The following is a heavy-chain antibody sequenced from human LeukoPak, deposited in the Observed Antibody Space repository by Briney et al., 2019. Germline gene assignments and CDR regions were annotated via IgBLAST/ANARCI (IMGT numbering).Heavy chain of an antibody. J-gene: IGHJ4*02. D-gene: IGHD1-26*01. V-gene: IGHV4-59*08. CDR3: ARHGSGSYHDFDY. CDR1: GGSISSYY. Sequence: SETLSLTSTVSGGSISSYYWSWIRQPPGKGLEWIGYIYYSGSTNYNPSLKSRVTISVDTSKNQFSLKLSSVTAADTAVYYCARHGSGSYHDFDYWGQGTLVTVSS. CDR2: IYYSGST.